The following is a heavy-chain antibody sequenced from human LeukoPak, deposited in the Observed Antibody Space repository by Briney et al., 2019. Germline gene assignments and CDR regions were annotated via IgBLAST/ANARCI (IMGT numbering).Heavy chain of an antibody. CDR3: ATDLGAGGYFDY. Sequence: GGSLRPSCAASGFTFNNFAMHWVRQAPGMGLEWVAFIRYDGSIKYYADSVKGRFTISRDNSKNTLYLQMNSLRVEDTAVYYCATDLGAGGYFDYWGQGTLVTVSS. J-gene: IGHJ4*02. V-gene: IGHV3-30*02. CDR2: IRYDGSIK. CDR1: GFTFNNFA. D-gene: IGHD3-10*01.